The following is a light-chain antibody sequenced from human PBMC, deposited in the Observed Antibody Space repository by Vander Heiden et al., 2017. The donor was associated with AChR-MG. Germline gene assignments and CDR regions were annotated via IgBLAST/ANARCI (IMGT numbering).Light chain of an antibody. J-gene: IGKJ2*01. V-gene: IGKV1-NL1*01. CDR2: AAS. Sequence: DIQMTQSPSSLSASVGDRVTITCRASQGISNSLAWYQQKPGKAPKLLLYAASRLESGVPSRFSGSGYGTDYTLTISSRQPEDFAAYYCQQYDCTQMYTFGQGTKLEIK. CDR3: QQYDCTQMYT. CDR1: QGISNS.